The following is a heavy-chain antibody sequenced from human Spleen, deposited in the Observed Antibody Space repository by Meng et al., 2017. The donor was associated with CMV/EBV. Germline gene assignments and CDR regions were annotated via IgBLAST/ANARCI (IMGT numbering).Heavy chain of an antibody. CDR1: GFTFGDYA. CDR3: AREGVTGTYLLAIRGYYGMDV. V-gene: IGHV3-64*02. J-gene: IGHJ6*02. Sequence: GESLKISCTASGFTFGDYAMHWVRQAPGKGLKYVSAISSNGGSTYYADSVKGRFTISRDNSKNMLYLQMGSLRAEDMAVYYCAREGVTGTYLLAIRGYYGMDVWGQGTTVTVSS. D-gene: IGHD1-20*01. CDR2: ISSNGGST.